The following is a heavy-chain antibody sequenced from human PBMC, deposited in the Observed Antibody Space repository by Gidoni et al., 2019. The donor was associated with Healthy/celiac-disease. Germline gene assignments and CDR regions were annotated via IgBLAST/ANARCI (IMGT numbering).Heavy chain of an antibody. V-gene: IGHV4-59*08. CDR3: ARLEPSVGVFDY. Sequence: QVQLQESGPGLVKPSETLSLTCTVSGGSISSYYWSWIRQPPGKGLEWIGYIYYSGSTNYNPSLKSRVTISVDTSKNQFSLKLSSVTAADTAVYYCARLEPSVGVFDYWGQGTLVTVSS. CDR1: GGSISSYY. J-gene: IGHJ4*02. D-gene: IGHD1-26*01. CDR2: IYYSGST.